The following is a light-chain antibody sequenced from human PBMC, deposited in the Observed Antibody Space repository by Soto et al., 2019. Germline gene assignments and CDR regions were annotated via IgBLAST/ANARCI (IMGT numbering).Light chain of an antibody. J-gene: IGKJ1*01. CDR2: GVT. CDR3: QQYSSSPA. CDR1: QSVSSSY. V-gene: IGKV3-20*01. Sequence: EIVLTQSPGTLSLSPGERAILSCRASQSVSSSYLAWYQQKPGQAPRLLIYGVTSRATGIPDRFSGSGSGTAFTLTISRLEPEDFAVYYCQQYSSSPAFGQGTKVEIK.